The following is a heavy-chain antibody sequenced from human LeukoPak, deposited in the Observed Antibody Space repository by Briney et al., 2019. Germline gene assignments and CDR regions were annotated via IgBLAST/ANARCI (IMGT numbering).Heavy chain of an antibody. CDR3: ARGYSSSWSNYYYYGMDV. CDR1: GYTFTSYD. Sequence: ASVKVSCKASGYTFTSYDINWVRLANGQGLEWMGLVNPNSGNTGYAQKFQGRVTMTRNTSISTAYMELSSLRSGDTAVYYCARGYSSSWSNYYYYGMDVWGQGTAVTVSS. D-gene: IGHD6-13*01. V-gene: IGHV1-8*01. J-gene: IGHJ6*02. CDR2: VNPNSGNT.